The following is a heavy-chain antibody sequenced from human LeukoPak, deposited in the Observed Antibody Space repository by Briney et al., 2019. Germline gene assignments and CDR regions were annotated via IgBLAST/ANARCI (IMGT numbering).Heavy chain of an antibody. CDR1: GGSFSGYY. CDR2: INHSGST. J-gene: IGHJ6*04. Sequence: SETLSLTCAVYGGSFSGYYWSWIRQPPGKGPEWIGEINHSGSTNYNPSLKSRVTISVDTSKNQFSLKLSSVTAADTAVYYCARGPHYYVGMDVWGKGTTVTVSS. D-gene: IGHD3-10*02. CDR3: ARGPHYYVGMDV. V-gene: IGHV4-34*01.